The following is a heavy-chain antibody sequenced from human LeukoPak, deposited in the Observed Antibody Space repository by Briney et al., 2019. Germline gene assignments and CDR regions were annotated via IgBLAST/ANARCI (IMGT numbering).Heavy chain of an antibody. CDR2: INPNSGGT. Sequence: ASVKVSCKASGYTFTGYYMHWVRQAPGQGLEWMGWINPNSGGTNYAQEFQGRVTMTRDTSISTAYMELSRLRSDDTAVYYCAGAEGGSWSFFDYWGQGTLVTVSS. CDR3: AGAEGGSWSFFDY. J-gene: IGHJ4*02. V-gene: IGHV1-2*02. CDR1: GYTFTGYY. D-gene: IGHD6-13*01.